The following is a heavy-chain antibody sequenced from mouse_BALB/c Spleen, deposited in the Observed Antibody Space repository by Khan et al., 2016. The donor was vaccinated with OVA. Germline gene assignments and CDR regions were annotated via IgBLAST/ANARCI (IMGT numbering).Heavy chain of an antibody. D-gene: IGHD2-14*01. CDR3: VRDGAYHRNDGWFAY. V-gene: IGHV1-4*01. J-gene: IGHJ3*01. CDR1: GYTFTSYT. CDR2: INPSNGYT. Sequence: QVQLKQSGAELARPGASVKLSCKASGYTFTSYTIHWIKVRPGQGLEWIGFINPSNGYTNYNQKFKDQATLTAEQSSTTVHMQLSSLTSDESAVYNCVRDGAYHRNDGWFAYWGQGTLVTVSA.